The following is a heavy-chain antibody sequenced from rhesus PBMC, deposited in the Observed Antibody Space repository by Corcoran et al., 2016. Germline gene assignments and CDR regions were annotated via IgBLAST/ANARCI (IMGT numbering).Heavy chain of an antibody. J-gene: IGHJ6*01. CDR3: MRVLDS. CDR1: GFSFSHCW. V-gene: IGHV3-16*02. Sequence: EVRVVESGGGLVPPGGSLSLSFSASGFSFSHCWMSWFLRAPGKGLDWVGRIKNKADGGTAAYAESGKGRFTSSRDDSKNTLYLQSNSLKTEDTAVYYCMRVLDSWGQGIVVTVSP. CDR2: IKNKADGGTA.